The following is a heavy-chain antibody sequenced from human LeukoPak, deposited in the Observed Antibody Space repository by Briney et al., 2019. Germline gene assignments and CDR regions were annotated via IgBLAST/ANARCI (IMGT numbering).Heavy chain of an antibody. D-gene: IGHD2-2*01. CDR1: GYTFTGYY. V-gene: IGHV1-2*02. Sequence: ASVKVSCKASGYTFTGYYMHWVRQAPGQGLEWMGWIDPNSGGTNYAQKCQGRVTMTRDTSISTAYMELSRLRSDDTAVYYCASPKGYCSSTSCPAEFDYWGQGTLVTVSS. J-gene: IGHJ4*02. CDR2: IDPNSGGT. CDR3: ASPKGYCSSTSCPAEFDY.